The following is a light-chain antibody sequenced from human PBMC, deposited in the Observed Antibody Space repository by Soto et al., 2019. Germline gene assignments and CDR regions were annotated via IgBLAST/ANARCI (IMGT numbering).Light chain of an antibody. CDR3: QESYSTPSVT. CDR2: AAS. Sequence: DTRITQSPSSMSASVGYRVSITCRASHSITAYLNWYQQKPGKAPKLLIYAASSLQSGVPSRFSGSGSGTDFTLTISSLQPEDFATYYCQESYSTPSVTFGPGTKVDIK. J-gene: IGKJ3*01. V-gene: IGKV1-39*01. CDR1: HSITAY.